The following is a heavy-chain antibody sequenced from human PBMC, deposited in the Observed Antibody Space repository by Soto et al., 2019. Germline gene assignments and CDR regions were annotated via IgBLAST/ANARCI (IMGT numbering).Heavy chain of an antibody. CDR1: GGSISSTHW. D-gene: IGHD1-20*01. V-gene: IGHV4-4*02. CDR3: ARVVLSITRGAFDS. Sequence: QVQLQESGPGLVKPSGTLSLTCAVSGGSISSTHWWTWVRQSPGKGLEYIGAISHSGTSNSNPSLKSRVTLSVDKSKNHFSLTLPSVTAADTAVYYGARVVLSITRGAFDSWGQGTPVIVSS. CDR2: ISHSGTS. J-gene: IGHJ3*01.